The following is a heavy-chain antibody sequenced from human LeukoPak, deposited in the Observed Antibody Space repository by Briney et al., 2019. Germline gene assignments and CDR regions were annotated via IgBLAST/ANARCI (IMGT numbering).Heavy chain of an antibody. J-gene: IGHJ6*03. CDR1: GGAISIYY. V-gene: IGHV4-59*01. Sequence: SETLSLTCSVSGGAISIYYWSWVRQPPGKELEWIGYIYYSGSTNYNPSLKSRVTISVDTSKNQFSLKLSSVTAADTAVYYCARGRNAPPFYYYYMDVWGKGTTLTVSS. D-gene: IGHD4-11*01. CDR2: IYYSGST. CDR3: ARGRNAPPFYYYYMDV.